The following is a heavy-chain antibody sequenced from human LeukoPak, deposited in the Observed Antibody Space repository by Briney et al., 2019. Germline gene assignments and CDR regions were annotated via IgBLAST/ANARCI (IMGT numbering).Heavy chain of an antibody. V-gene: IGHV1-46*01. J-gene: IGHJ5*02. D-gene: IGHD2-2*01. Sequence: ASVKVSCKASGYTFTSYYMHWVRQAPGQGLEWMGIINPSGGSTSYAQKFQGRVTMTRDMSTSTVYMELSSLRSEDTAVYYCARDSTAGAFDPWGQGTLVTVSS. CDR2: INPSGGST. CDR3: ARDSTAGAFDP. CDR1: GYTFTSYY.